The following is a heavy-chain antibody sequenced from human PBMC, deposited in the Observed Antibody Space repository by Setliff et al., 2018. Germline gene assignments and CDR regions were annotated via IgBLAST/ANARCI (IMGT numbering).Heavy chain of an antibody. V-gene: IGHV4-59*02. CDR2: IYHNGNT. J-gene: IGHJ6*02. CDR3: ARDGVFYAMDF. Sequence: SETLSLTCTVSGGSVSPYFWSWIRQPPGKGLQWIGYIYHNGNTNFNPSLKSRVNMSIDTSKNSLYLQMNSLRAEDSAVYYCARDGVFYAMDFWGQGTTVTVSS. D-gene: IGHD3-10*01. CDR1: GGSVSPYF.